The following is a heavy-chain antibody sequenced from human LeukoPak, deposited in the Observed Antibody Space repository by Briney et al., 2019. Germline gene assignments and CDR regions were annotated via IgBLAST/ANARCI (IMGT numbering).Heavy chain of an antibody. CDR2: ISCDGSNK. CDR3: AHWRVLRATKRDAY. CDR1: GCTFSNYA. Sequence: PGGSLRLSCAASGCTFSNYAMHWCRQAPGKGLEVGAVISCDGSNKYYSDSVKGRLPISRDNSQTTLQLQMKSLRVEETAVYYSAHWRVLRATKRDAYWGQGTLVTVSS. D-gene: IGHD1-26*01. V-gene: IGHV3-30*04. J-gene: IGHJ4*02.